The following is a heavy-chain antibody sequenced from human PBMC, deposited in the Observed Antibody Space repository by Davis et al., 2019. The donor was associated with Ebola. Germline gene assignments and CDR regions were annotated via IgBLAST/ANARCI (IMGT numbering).Heavy chain of an antibody. J-gene: IGHJ5*02. CDR2: IYHDGST. V-gene: IGHV4-39*01. D-gene: IGHD3-16*01. CDR1: GGSISSSSYY. CDR3: ARHGGGPWGLMEVFDP. Sequence: MPSETLSLTCTVSGGSISSSSYYWGWIRQPPGKGLEWIGYIYHDGSTYYNPSFGSRVTIYVDTSKNQFSLRLRSETAADTAVYYCARHGGGPWGLMEVFDPWGQGTLVTVSS.